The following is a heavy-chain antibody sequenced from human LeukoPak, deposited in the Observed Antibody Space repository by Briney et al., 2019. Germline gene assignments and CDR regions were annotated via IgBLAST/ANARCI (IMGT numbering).Heavy chain of an antibody. CDR1: GGSITSNY. D-gene: IGHD3-10*01. V-gene: IGHV4-59*01. J-gene: IGHJ4*02. Sequence: PSETLSLTCTVSGGSITSNYWSWIRQPPGKELEWIGYIYYSGSTNYNPSLKSRVTISVDSSKNQFSLKLSSVTAADTAMYYCATTFMVRGFVGYFDYWGQGTLVTVSS. CDR2: IYYSGST. CDR3: ATTFMVRGFVGYFDY.